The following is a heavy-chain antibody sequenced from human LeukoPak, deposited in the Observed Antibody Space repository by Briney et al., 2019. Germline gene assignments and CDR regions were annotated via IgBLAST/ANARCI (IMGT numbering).Heavy chain of an antibody. CDR2: IYYSGST. Sequence: SETLSLTCTVSGGSISSYYWSWIRQPPGKGLEWIGYIYYSGSTNYNPSLKSRVTISVDTSKNQFSLKLSSVTAADTAVYYCAKGRTSYYSYAMDIWGQGTTVTVSS. D-gene: IGHD1-14*01. V-gene: IGHV4-59*01. CDR1: GGSISSYY. J-gene: IGHJ6*02. CDR3: AKGRTSYYSYAMDI.